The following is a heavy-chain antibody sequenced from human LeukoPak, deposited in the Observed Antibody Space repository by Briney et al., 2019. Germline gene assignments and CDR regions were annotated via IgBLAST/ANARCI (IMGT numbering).Heavy chain of an antibody. CDR3: ARAGYSNRWDGVDY. V-gene: IGHV5-51*01. CDR1: GYSFSNYW. D-gene: IGHD2/OR15-2a*01. J-gene: IGHJ4*02. CDR2: IYPGDSDT. Sequence: GESLKISCKGSGYSFSNYWIGWVRQMPGKGLEWMGIIYPGDSDTRYSPSFLGQVTISVDKSINTAYLQWSSLKASDSAMYYCARAGYSNRWDGVDYWGQGTLVTVSS.